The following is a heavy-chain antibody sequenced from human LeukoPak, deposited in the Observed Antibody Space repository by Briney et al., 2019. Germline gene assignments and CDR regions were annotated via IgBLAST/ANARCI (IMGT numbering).Heavy chain of an antibody. V-gene: IGHV4-4*07. CDR3: ARRASSTAWSFDY. CDR1: GGSINDYY. CDR2: IDPSGST. J-gene: IGHJ4*02. Sequence: PSETLSHTCTVSGGSINDYYWTWIRQPAGKGLEWIGQIDPSGSTKYKPSLESRATVSVDTSKNQFSLQLTSMTVADTGVYYCARRASSTAWSFDYWGQGTLVTVSS. D-gene: IGHD2-2*01.